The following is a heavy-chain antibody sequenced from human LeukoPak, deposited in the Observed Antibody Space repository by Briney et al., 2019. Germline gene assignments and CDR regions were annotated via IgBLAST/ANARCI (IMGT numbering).Heavy chain of an antibody. J-gene: IGHJ4*02. V-gene: IGHV4-61*05. CDR3: ARLNFPNCGGDCYPSPLDY. D-gene: IGHD2-21*02. CDR2: IYYSGST. Sequence: SETLSLTCTVSGGSIRSSSYYWAWIRQPPGMGLEWIGYIYYSGSTNYNPSLKSRVTISVDTSKNQFSLKLSSVTAADTAVYYCARLNFPNCGGDCYPSPLDYWGQGTLVTVSS. CDR1: GGSIRSSSYY.